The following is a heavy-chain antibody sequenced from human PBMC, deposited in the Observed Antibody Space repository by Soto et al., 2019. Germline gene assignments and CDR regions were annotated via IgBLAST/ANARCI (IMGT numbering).Heavy chain of an antibody. Sequence: ASVKVCCKTSGYTFTNFALSWVRQAPGQGLEWIGFVSANNGFTHFAQKFQGRVSVKTDTSTSTVYLDLRSLSSDDTAVYYCARGGAARHLDSWGQGTPVTVS. J-gene: IGHJ5*01. CDR1: GYTFTNFA. D-gene: IGHD6-6*01. CDR2: VSANNGFT. CDR3: ARGGAARHLDS. V-gene: IGHV1-18*01.